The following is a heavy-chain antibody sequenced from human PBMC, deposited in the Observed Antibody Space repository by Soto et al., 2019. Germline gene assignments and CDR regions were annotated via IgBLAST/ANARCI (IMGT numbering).Heavy chain of an antibody. CDR2: FDPEDGET. CDR3: ATDTRYMVRGVIIFDY. J-gene: IGHJ4*02. D-gene: IGHD3-10*01. V-gene: IGHV1-24*01. Sequence: ASVKVSCKVSGYTLTELSMHWVRQAPGKGLEWMGGFDPEDGETIYAQKFQGRVTMTEDTSTDTAYMELSSLRSEDTAVYYCATDTRYMVRGVIIFDYWGQGTLVTVSS. CDR1: GYTLTELS.